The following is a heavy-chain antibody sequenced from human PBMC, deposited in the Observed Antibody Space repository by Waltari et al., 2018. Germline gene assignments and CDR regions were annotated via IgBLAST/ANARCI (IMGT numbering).Heavy chain of an antibody. V-gene: IGHV4-59*11. D-gene: IGHD5-12*01. CDR1: GVSIGSHY. CDR3: ARAREMATEIDFDY. J-gene: IGHJ4*02. Sequence: QVQLQESGPALVKPSETLSLTCTVSGVSIGSHYWSWLRQPPGKGLEWIGYIYYSGSTNYNPSLKSRVTISVDTSKNQFSLKLSSVTAADTAVYYCARAREMATEIDFDYWGQGTLVTVSS. CDR2: IYYSGST.